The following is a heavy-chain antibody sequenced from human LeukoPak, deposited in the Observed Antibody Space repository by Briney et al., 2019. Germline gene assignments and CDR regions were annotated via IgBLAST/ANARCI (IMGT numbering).Heavy chain of an antibody. CDR3: ARGAARPSYYFDY. V-gene: IGHV4-34*01. Sequence: SETLSLTFAVYGGSFSGYYWSWIRQPPGKGLEWIGEINHSGSTNYNPSLKSRVTISVDTSKNQFSLKLSSVTAADTAVYYCARGAARPSYYFDYWGQGTLVTVSS. J-gene: IGHJ4*02. D-gene: IGHD6-6*01. CDR2: INHSGST. CDR1: GGSFSGYY.